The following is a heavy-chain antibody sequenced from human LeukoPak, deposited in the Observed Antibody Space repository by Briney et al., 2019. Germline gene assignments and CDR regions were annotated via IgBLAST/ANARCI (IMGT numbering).Heavy chain of an antibody. V-gene: IGHV1-46*01. CDR1: GYTFTNYY. Sequence: GASVKVSCKASGYTFTNYYIHWVRQAPGQGLEWMGIIYPTSGDTKHAQKFQGRVSMTRDTSTTTVYMELSRLASDDTAVYYCAREAHGGHHDYWGRGSLATVSS. CDR2: IYPTSGDT. CDR3: AREAHGGHHDY. D-gene: IGHD4-23*01. J-gene: IGHJ4*02.